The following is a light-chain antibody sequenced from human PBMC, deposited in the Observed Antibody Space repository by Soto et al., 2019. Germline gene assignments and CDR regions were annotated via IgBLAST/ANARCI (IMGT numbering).Light chain of an antibody. CDR1: SSDVGAYNY. CDR3: CSAAGSNKIVV. Sequence: QSALTQPPSASGSPGQSVTISCTGTSSDVGAYNYVSWYQQYPGKAPKLMIYEVSKRPSGVPDRFSGSKSGNTASLTVSGLGADAEADYYCCSAAGSNKIVVFGGGTKLTVL. CDR2: EVS. V-gene: IGLV2-8*01. J-gene: IGLJ2*01.